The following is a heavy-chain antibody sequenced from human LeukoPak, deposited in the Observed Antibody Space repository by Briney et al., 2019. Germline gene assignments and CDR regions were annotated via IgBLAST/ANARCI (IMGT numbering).Heavy chain of an antibody. CDR2: IYYSGST. V-gene: IGHV4-59*01. D-gene: IGHD3-22*01. J-gene: IGHJ5*02. Sequence: PSETLSLTCTVSGGSISSYYWSWIRQPPGKGLERIGYIYYSGSTNYNPSLKSRVTISVDTSKNQFPLKLSSVTAADTAVYYCARGYYYDSSGYLFDPWGQGTLDTVSS. CDR3: ARGYYYDSSGYLFDP. CDR1: GGSISSYY.